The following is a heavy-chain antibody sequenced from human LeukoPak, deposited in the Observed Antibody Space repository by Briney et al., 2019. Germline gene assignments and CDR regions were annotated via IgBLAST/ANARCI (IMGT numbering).Heavy chain of an antibody. V-gene: IGHV3-30*03. Sequence: GGSLRLSCAASGCTFSSYGMHWVRQAPGKGLEWVAIISSDGSNKYYADFVKGRFTISRDNSKNTVYLQMNSLIPEDTAVYFCARDGGHGSGNYPFAYWGQGTLVTVSS. CDR3: ARDGGHGSGNYPFAY. CDR2: ISSDGSNK. J-gene: IGHJ4*02. D-gene: IGHD3-10*01. CDR1: GCTFSSYG.